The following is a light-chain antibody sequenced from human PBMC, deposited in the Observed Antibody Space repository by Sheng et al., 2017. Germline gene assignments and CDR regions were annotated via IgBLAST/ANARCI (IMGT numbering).Light chain of an antibody. CDR3: SSYTDNTLV. CDR2: DVT. Sequence: QSALTQPASVSGSPGQSITISCTGPNNDLGNFKYISWHQLRPGQVPKLLIYDVTIRPSGISDRFSASKSDNTASLTISGLQADDEADYYCSSYTDNTLVFGGGTKLTVL. CDR1: NNDLGNFKY. J-gene: IGLJ3*02. V-gene: IGLV2-14*03.